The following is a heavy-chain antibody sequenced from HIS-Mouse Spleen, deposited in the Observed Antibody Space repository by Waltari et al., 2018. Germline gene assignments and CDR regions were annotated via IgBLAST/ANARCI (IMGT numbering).Heavy chain of an antibody. CDR2: IYYRGGT. CDR3: AGIAVAGTNYFDY. J-gene: IGHJ4*02. CDR1: GGSISSSSYY. D-gene: IGHD6-19*01. Sequence: QLQLQESGPGLVKPSETLSLTCTVSGGSISSSSYYWGWIRQPPGKGLEWIGSIYYRGGTPYNPSLKSRVTISVDTSKNQFSLTLSSVTAADTAVYYCAGIAVAGTNYFDYWGQGTLVTVSS. V-gene: IGHV4-39*01.